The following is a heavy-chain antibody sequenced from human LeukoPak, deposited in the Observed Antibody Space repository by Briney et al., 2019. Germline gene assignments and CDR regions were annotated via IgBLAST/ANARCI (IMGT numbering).Heavy chain of an antibody. J-gene: IGHJ4*02. Sequence: ASVRASCKASGYTFTSYYIHWVRQAPGQGLEWMGIINPSGGSTSYAQKFQGRVTMTRDTSTSTVYMELSSLRSEDTAVYFCGRSMVRGVNYYFDFWGQGTLVTVSS. D-gene: IGHD3-10*01. CDR2: INPSGGST. CDR3: GRSMVRGVNYYFDF. CDR1: GYTFTSYY. V-gene: IGHV1-46*03.